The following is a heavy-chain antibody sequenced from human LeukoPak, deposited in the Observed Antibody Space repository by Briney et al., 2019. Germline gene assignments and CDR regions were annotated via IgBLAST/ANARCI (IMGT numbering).Heavy chain of an antibody. CDR2: ISSSSSTV. Sequence: GGSLRLSCAASGFTFSSYSMNWIRQAPGKGLEWISYISSSSSTVYYADSVRGRFTISRDNAKNSLYLQMNSLRAEDTAVYYCARDLRSWQLATYYFDYWGQGTLVTVSS. J-gene: IGHJ4*02. CDR1: GFTFSSYS. V-gene: IGHV3-48*01. D-gene: IGHD6-6*01. CDR3: ARDLRSWQLATYYFDY.